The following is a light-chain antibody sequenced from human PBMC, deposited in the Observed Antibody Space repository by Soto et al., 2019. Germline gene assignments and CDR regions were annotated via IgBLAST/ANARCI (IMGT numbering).Light chain of an antibody. Sequence: QSVLSQPPSLSAAPGQTVTISCSGSWSIGRNYVSWYQQFPGAAPKLLIFDSYQRPSGIPERFSASKSGTSATLDISGLRTGDEADYYCGVWDSNLQLYLFGSGTKAPS. CDR3: GVWDSNLQLYL. CDR2: DSY. CDR1: WSIGRNY. J-gene: IGLJ1*01. V-gene: IGLV1-51*01.